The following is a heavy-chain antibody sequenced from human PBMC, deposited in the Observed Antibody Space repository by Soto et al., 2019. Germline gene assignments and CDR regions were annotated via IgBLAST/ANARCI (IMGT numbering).Heavy chain of an antibody. CDR3: ARDSRWYYDSSGYPNDAFDI. CDR1: GYTFTSYG. CDR2: ISAYNGNT. D-gene: IGHD3-22*01. Sequence: GASVKVSCKASGYTFTSYGISWVRQALGQGLEWMGWISAYNGNTNYAQKLQGRVTMTTDTSTSTAYMELRSLRSDDTAVYYCARDSRWYYDSSGYPNDAFDILGQGTMVT. J-gene: IGHJ3*02. V-gene: IGHV1-18*01.